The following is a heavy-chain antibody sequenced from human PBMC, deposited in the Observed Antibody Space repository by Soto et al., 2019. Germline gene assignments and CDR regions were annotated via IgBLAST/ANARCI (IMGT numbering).Heavy chain of an antibody. D-gene: IGHD3-22*01. CDR1: GFTFSSYG. Sequence: GGSLRLSCAASGFTFSSYGMHWVRQAPGKGLEWVAVISYDGSNKYYADSVKGRFTISRDNSKSTVYLQMNSLRAEDTAIYYCAKDLYYYDSSGYYVFDYWGQGSLDTGSS. CDR2: ISYDGSNK. J-gene: IGHJ4*02. CDR3: AKDLYYYDSSGYYVFDY. V-gene: IGHV3-30*18.